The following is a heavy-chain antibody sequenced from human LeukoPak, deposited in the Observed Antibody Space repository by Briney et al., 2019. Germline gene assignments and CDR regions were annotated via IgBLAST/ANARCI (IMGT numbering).Heavy chain of an antibody. CDR3: ARQSLQWLVPY. J-gene: IGHJ4*02. D-gene: IGHD6-19*01. CDR1: GGSISSYY. V-gene: IGHV4-59*05. Sequence: SETLSLTCTVSGGSISSYYWSWIRQPPGKGLEWIGSIYYSGSTYYNPSLKSRVTISVDTSKNQFSLKLSSVTAADTAVYYCARQSLQWLVPYWGQGTLVTVSS. CDR2: IYYSGST.